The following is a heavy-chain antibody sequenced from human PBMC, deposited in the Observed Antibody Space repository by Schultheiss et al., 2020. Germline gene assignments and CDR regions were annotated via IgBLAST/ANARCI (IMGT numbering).Heavy chain of an antibody. D-gene: IGHD3-10*01. J-gene: IGHJ4*02. CDR2: ISGSGVST. V-gene: IGHV3-23*01. CDR3: AKVGGRTGSKAREYYFDY. CDR1: GFTFSSYA. Sequence: LKISCAASGFTFSSYAVSWVRQAPGKGLEWVSTISGSGVSTYYADSVKGRFTISRDNSKNTLYLQINSLRAEDTAVYYCAKVGGRTGSKAREYYFDYWGQGTLVTVSS.